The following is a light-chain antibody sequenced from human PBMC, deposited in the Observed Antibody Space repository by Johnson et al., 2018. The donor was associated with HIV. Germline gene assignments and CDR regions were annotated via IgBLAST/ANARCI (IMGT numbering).Light chain of an antibody. CDR2: DNN. V-gene: IGLV1-51*01. Sequence: QSVLTQSPSVSAAPGQTVTISCSGSSSNIGSNYVSWYQQLPGAAPKLLIYDNNKRPSGIPDRFSGSKSGTSATLGFTGLQTGDEADYYCGTWDNSLSSYVFGTGTKVTVL. CDR3: GTWDNSLSSYV. CDR1: SSNIGSNY. J-gene: IGLJ1*01.